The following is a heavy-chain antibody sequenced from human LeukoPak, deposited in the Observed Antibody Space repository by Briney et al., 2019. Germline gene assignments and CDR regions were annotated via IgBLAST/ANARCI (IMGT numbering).Heavy chain of an antibody. CDR3: ARARSGSFDP. CDR1: GDSVSSNSAT. D-gene: IGHD5-12*01. Sequence: SQTLSLTCAISGDSVSSNSATWNWLRQSPSRGLEWLGSTYYRSKWYNDYAVSVKSRITINPDTSKNQFSLQLNSVTPEDTAVYFCARARSGSFDPWGQGTLVTVSS. V-gene: IGHV6-1*01. J-gene: IGHJ5*02. CDR2: TYYRSKWYN.